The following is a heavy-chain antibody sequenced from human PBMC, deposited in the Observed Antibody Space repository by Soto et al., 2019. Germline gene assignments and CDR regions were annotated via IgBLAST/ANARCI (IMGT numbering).Heavy chain of an antibody. CDR2: SYWGDAK. Sequence: QITLNESGPPVVRPTETLTLTCRFSGFSLTTSGVGVGWIRQSPGKAPEWLALSYWGDAKRYNASMKSRLTIPKDTSKNHVVLTVSDLDPTDTATYYCAHRVLRTVFGLVTTTAIYFDFWGQGTPVAVSS. CDR3: AHRVLRTVFGLVTTTAIYFDF. V-gene: IGHV2-5*02. CDR1: GFSLTTSGVG. D-gene: IGHD3-3*01. J-gene: IGHJ4*02.